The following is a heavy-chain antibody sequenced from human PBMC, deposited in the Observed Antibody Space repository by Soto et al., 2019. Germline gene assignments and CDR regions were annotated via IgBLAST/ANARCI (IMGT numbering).Heavy chain of an antibody. J-gene: IGHJ6*02. CDR2: ISYDGSDK. Sequence: VQLVESGGGEVQPGRSLRLSCAASGFKYTDFALHWVRQAPGKGLEWVAIISYDGSDKYYADSVKGRFVISGDNTKNTLYLEMNSLRPEDTAVYFCARRAWDSYCAIDVWGQGTTVTVFS. CDR1: GFKYTDFA. D-gene: IGHD3-22*01. V-gene: IGHV3-30*09. CDR3: ARRAWDSYCAIDV.